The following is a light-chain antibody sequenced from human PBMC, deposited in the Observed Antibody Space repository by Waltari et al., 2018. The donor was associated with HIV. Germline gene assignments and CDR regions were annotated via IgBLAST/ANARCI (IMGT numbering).Light chain of an antibody. Sequence: DIQMTQSPSTLSASIGDRVTITCRASQSISSWLAWYQQKPGKAPKLLIYGASTVESGVPSRFSGSGSGTEFTLTISRLQPDDLATYYCQQYKSYWTFGQGTKVDIK. CDR1: QSISSW. CDR2: GAS. J-gene: IGKJ1*01. CDR3: QQYKSYWT. V-gene: IGKV1-5*03.